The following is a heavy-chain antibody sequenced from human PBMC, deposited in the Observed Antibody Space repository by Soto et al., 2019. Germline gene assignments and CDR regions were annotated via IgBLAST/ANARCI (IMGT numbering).Heavy chain of an antibody. V-gene: IGHV1-3*01. CDR1: GYTFTGYA. CDR3: ARAVAVAADFDE. Sequence: EASVKVSCKASGYTFTGYAMHWVRQAPGQRLEWMGWINAGNGNTKYSQKFQGRVTITRDTSASTAYMELSSLRSEDTAVYYCARAVAVAADFDEWGQGTLVTVSS. D-gene: IGHD6-19*01. CDR2: INAGNGNT. J-gene: IGHJ4*02.